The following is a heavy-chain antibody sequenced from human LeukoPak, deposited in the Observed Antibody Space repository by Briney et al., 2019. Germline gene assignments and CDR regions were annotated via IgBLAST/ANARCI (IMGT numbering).Heavy chain of an antibody. V-gene: IGHV3-33*06. CDR2: IWYDGSNK. J-gene: IGHJ4*02. D-gene: IGHD4-23*01. Sequence: PGGSLRLSRAASGFTFSSYGMHWVRQAPGKGLEWVAVIWYDGSNKYYADSVKGRFTISRDNSKNTLYLQMNSLRAEDTAVYYCAKDFFAADYGGNCLDYWGQGTLVTVSS. CDR3: AKDFFAADYGGNCLDY. CDR1: GFTFSSYG.